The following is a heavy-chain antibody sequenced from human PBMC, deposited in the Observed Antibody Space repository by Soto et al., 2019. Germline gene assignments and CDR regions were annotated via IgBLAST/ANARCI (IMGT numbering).Heavy chain of an antibody. D-gene: IGHD1-26*01. CDR1: GYSFTGLD. J-gene: IGHJ4*02. Sequence: QVQLVQSGAEARVPGASVKVSCRASGYSFTGLDINWVRQTTGQGLEWMGWMEPSSGRTGYAQKFQGRVTMTRDTSINTAYMELSGLTSDDTAFYYCARGVTAGVDYWGQGTLVTVSS. CDR3: ARGVTAGVDY. V-gene: IGHV1-8*01. CDR2: MEPSSGRT.